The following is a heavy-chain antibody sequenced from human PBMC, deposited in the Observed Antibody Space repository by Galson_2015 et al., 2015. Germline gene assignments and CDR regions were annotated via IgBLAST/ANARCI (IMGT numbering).Heavy chain of an antibody. CDR1: AGTFSSYA. D-gene: IGHD1-20*01. Sequence: SVKVSCKASAGTFSSYAISWVRQAPGQGLEWLGGIIPIFGTANYAQKFQGRVTITADESTSTAYMELSSLRSEDTAVYYCAKNSPTWGITVTTRDAFEIWGQGTMVTVSS. CDR3: AKNSPTWGITVTTRDAFEI. CDR2: IIPIFGTA. V-gene: IGHV1-69*13. J-gene: IGHJ3*02.